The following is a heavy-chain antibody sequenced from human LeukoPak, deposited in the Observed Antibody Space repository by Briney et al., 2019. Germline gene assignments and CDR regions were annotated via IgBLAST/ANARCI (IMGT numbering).Heavy chain of an antibody. J-gene: IGHJ6*02. CDR1: GGSISSGGYY. Sequence: SQTLSLTCTVSGGSISSGGYYWSWIRQHPGKGLEWIGYIYYSGSTYYNPSLKSRVTISVDTSKNQFSLKLSSVTAADTAVYYCARSTHTLLRFGESPDYGMDVWGQGTTVTVSS. CDR3: ARSTHTLLRFGESPDYGMDV. V-gene: IGHV4-31*03. CDR2: IYYSGST. D-gene: IGHD3-10*01.